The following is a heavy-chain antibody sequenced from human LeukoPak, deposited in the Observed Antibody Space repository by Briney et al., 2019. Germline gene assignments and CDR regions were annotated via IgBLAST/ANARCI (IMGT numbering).Heavy chain of an antibody. J-gene: IGHJ4*02. D-gene: IGHD4-17*01. CDR3: ARVDYGDYGFDY. V-gene: IGHV3-66*01. CDR1: GFTVSSNY. Sequence: GGSLRLSCAASGFTVSSNYMSCVPQAPGKGLEWVSVIYSGGSTYYADSVKGRFTISRDNSKNTLYLQMNSRRAEDTAVYYCARVDYGDYGFDYWGQGTLVTVSS. CDR2: IYSGGST.